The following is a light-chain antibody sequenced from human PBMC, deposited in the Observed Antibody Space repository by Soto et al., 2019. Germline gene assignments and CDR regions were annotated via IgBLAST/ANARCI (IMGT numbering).Light chain of an antibody. CDR2: WAS. J-gene: IGKJ1*01. V-gene: IGKV4-1*01. Sequence: DIVMTQSPDSLAVSLGERATINCKSSQSLFSKSKNNHYLTWYQQKPGQPPKLLIYWASTRESGVPDRFSGSGSGTDFTLTISSLQAEDVAVYYCLQYCAPPWTFGQGTKVEIK. CDR3: LQYCAPPWT. CDR1: QSLFSKSKNNHY.